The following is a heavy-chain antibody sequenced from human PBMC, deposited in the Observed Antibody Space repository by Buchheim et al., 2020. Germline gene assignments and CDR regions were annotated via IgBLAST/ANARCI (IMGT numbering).Heavy chain of an antibody. CDR3: ARDYSSGWYGHYGMDV. D-gene: IGHD6-19*01. CDR1: GFTFSSYS. CDR2: ISSSSSTI. Sequence: EVQLVESGGGLVQPGGSLRLSCAASGFTFSSYSMNWVRQAPGKGLEWVSYISSSSSTIYYADSVKGRFTISRDNAKNSLYLQMNSLRAEDTAVYYCARDYSSGWYGHYGMDVWGQGT. V-gene: IGHV3-48*04. J-gene: IGHJ6*02.